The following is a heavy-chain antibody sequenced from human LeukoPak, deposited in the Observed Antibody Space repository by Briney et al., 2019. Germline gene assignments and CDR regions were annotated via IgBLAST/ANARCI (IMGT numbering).Heavy chain of an antibody. D-gene: IGHD3-10*01. Sequence: ASVKVSCKTSGYTFTKFAIHWVRQAPGQRLEGMGWINTGNGQTKYSENFEGRVTFTSDTSTSTIYVVVRSLTSEDTGLYYCARYFGSGSYLDYWGQGTLLTVSS. V-gene: IGHV1-3*04. CDR1: GYTFTKFA. CDR3: ARYFGSGSYLDY. CDR2: INTGNGQT. J-gene: IGHJ4*02.